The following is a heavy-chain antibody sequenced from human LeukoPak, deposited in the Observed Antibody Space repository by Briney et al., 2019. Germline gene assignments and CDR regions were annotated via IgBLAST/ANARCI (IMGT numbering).Heavy chain of an antibody. D-gene: IGHD1-1*01. V-gene: IGHV3-7*01. CDR1: GFTFSKSW. CDR2: IQEDGSEK. Sequence: GGSLRLSCAASGFTFSKSWMSWVRQAPGEGREGVAAIQEDGSEKHYGDSVKGRFTISRDNAKNSLYLQMNSLRAEDTAVYYCATYTNWVAGDVWGQATTLCVSS. CDR3: ATYTNWVAGDV. J-gene: IGHJ6*02.